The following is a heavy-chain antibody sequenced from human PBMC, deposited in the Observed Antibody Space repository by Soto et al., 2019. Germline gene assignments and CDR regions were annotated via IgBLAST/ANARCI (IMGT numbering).Heavy chain of an antibody. J-gene: IGHJ4*02. D-gene: IGHD5-12*01. V-gene: IGHV3-33*01. Sequence: QVQLVQSGGGVVQPGTSLRLSCAASGFTFSNHGMHWVRQAPGKGLEWVAVISYDGSNKFYADSVKGRFSISRDNSKNTWNLQMYSLRAEDTAVYYCASWIGLGYTAWGLVDWGQGPPVTVSS. CDR1: GFTFSNHG. CDR2: ISYDGSNK. CDR3: ASWIGLGYTAWGLVD.